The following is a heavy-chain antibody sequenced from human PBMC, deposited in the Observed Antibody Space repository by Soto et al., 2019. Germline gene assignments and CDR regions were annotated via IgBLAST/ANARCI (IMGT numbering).Heavy chain of an antibody. J-gene: IGHJ4*02. Sequence: GASVKVSCKASGGTFSSYAISWVRQAPGQGLEWMGGIIPIFGTANYAQKFQGRVTITADESTSTAYMELSSLRSEDTAVYYCARGYSYYYGSGSYYLVDYQGQTTLVTVSS. CDR1: GGTFSSYA. CDR2: IIPIFGTA. V-gene: IGHV1-69*13. CDR3: ARGYSYYYGSGSYYLVDY. D-gene: IGHD3-10*01.